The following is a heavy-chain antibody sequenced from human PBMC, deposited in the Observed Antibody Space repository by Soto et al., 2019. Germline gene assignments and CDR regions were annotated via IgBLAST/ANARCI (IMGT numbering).Heavy chain of an antibody. CDR3: ARAEMYNWNSGRMDV. V-gene: IGHV1-2*04. CDR1: GYTFTGYY. D-gene: IGHD1-1*01. CDR2: LNPNSGGT. J-gene: IGHJ6*02. Sequence: ASVKVSCKASGYTFTGYYMHWVRPAPGQGLEWMGWLNPNSGGTNYAQKFQGWVTMTRDTSIGTAYMELSRLRSDDTAVYYCARAEMYNWNSGRMDVWSQGTTVTVSS.